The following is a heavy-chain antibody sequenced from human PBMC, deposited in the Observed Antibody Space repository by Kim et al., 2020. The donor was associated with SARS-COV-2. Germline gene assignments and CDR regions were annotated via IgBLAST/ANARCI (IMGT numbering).Heavy chain of an antibody. CDR2: IKQDGSEK. D-gene: IGHD3-22*01. J-gene: IGHJ4*02. Sequence: GGSLRLSCAASGFTFSSYWMSWVRQAPGKGLEWVANIKQDGSEKYYVDSVKGRFTISRDNAKNSLYLQMNSLRAEDTAVYYCARPGYYYDSSGPFDYWGQGTLVTVSS. V-gene: IGHV3-7*03. CDR1: GFTFSSYW. CDR3: ARPGYYYDSSGPFDY.